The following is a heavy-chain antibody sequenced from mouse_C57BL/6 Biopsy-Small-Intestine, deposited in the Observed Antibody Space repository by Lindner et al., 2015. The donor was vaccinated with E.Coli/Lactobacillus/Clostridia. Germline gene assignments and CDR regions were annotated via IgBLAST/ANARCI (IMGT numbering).Heavy chain of an antibody. V-gene: IGHV1-55*01. D-gene: IGHD2-3*01. CDR2: VYPGSGST. J-gene: IGHJ3*01. CDR3: ARLDYDDGGGTF. Sequence: VQLQESGAEFVKPGASVKMSCKASGYTFTSYWITWVKQRPGQGLEWIGDVYPGSGSTNYNEKFKNKATLTVDTSSSTAYMQFSSLTSEDSAVYYCARLDYDDGGGTFWGQGTLVTVSA. CDR1: GYTFTSYW.